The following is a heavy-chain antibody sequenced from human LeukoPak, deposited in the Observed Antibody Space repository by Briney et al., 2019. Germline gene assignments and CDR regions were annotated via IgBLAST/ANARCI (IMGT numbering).Heavy chain of an antibody. V-gene: IGHV3-23*01. CDR1: GFTFSSYA. CDR2: ISGSGGST. J-gene: IGHJ4*02. D-gene: IGHD3-10*01. CDR3: ARDQLLWFGNDY. Sequence: GSLRLSCAASGFTFSSYAMSWVRQAPGKGLEWVSAISGSGGSTYYADSVKGRFTISRDNSKNTLYLQMNSLRAEDTAVYYCARDQLLWFGNDYWGQGTLVTVSS.